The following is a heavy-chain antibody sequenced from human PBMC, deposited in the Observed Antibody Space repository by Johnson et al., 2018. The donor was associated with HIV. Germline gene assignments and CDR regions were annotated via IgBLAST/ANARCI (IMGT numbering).Heavy chain of an antibody. V-gene: IGHV3-43D*03. CDR2: ITWDGGST. J-gene: IGHJ3*02. Sequence: VQLVESGGVVAQPGGSLRLSCVASGFTFDDYAMHWVRQAPGKGLEWVSLITWDGGSTFYADSVKGRFTISRDISKNSLYLQMNSLRADDTAVYYCVTRDPTHRPGAFDIWGQGTMVTVSS. D-gene: IGHD1-14*01. CDR3: VTRDPTHRPGAFDI. CDR1: GFTFDDYA.